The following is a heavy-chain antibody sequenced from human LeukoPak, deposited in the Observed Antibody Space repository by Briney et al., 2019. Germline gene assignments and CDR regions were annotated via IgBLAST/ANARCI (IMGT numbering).Heavy chain of an antibody. CDR1: GGSISSCY. V-gene: IGHV4-59*01. Sequence: PSETLSLTCTVFGGSISSCYWSWIRQPPGKGLEWIGYIYYSGSTNYNPSLKSRVTISVDTSKNQFSLKLSSVTAADTAVYYCAGYQADTAMVGIDYWGQGTLVTVSS. J-gene: IGHJ4*02. CDR2: IYYSGST. D-gene: IGHD5-18*01. CDR3: AGYQADTAMVGIDY.